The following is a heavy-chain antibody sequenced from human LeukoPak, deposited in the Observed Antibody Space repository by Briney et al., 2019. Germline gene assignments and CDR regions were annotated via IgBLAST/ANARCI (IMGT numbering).Heavy chain of an antibody. CDR1: GGTFSSYA. V-gene: IGHV1-69*13. Sequence: SVKVSCKASGGTFSSYAISWVRQAPGQGLEWMGGIIPIFGTANYAQKFQGRVTITADESTSTAYMELSSLRSEDTAVYYCARDLFMGARGSGKAFDIWGQGTMVTVSS. CDR2: IIPIFGTA. J-gene: IGHJ3*02. D-gene: IGHD3-10*01. CDR3: ARDLFMGARGSGKAFDI.